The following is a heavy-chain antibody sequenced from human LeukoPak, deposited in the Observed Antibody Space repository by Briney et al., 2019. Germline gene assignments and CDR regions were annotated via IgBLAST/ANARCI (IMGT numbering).Heavy chain of an antibody. D-gene: IGHD2-21*02. J-gene: IGHJ2*01. CDR3: ARNHCGGDDCYPEYWYFDL. CDR2: IYHSGST. Sequence: PSQTLSLTCAVSGGSISSGGYSWSWIRQPPGKGLEWIGYIYHSGSTYYNPSLKSRVTISVDRSKSQFSLNLSSVTAADTAVYYCARNHCGGDDCYPEYWYFDLWGRGTLVTVSS. V-gene: IGHV4-30-2*01. CDR1: GGSISSGGYS.